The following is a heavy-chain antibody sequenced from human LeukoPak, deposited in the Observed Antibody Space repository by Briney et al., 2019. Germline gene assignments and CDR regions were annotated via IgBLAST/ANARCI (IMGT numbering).Heavy chain of an antibody. CDR2: IKQDGSEK. J-gene: IGHJ4*02. Sequence: GGSLRLSCAASGFTFSSYWMSWVRQAPGKGLEWVANIKQDGSEKYYVGSVKGRFTISRDNAKNSLYLQMNSLRAEDTAVYYCAREISSSWSDYFDYWGQGTLVTVSS. D-gene: IGHD6-13*01. CDR3: AREISSSWSDYFDY. V-gene: IGHV3-7*01. CDR1: GFTFSSYW.